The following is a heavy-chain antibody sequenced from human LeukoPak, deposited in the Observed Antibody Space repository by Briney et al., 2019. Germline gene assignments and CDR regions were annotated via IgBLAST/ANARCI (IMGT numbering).Heavy chain of an antibody. CDR3: ARESTVTTPYFDY. J-gene: IGHJ4*02. CDR1: GFTVSSSY. V-gene: IGHV3-53*01. Sequence: GGSLRLSCAASGFTVSSSYMSWVRQAPGKGLEWVSVIYSGGSTYYADSVQGRFTISRDNSKNTLCLQMNSLRAEDTAVYYCARESTVTTPYFDYWGQGTLVTVAS. CDR2: IYSGGST. D-gene: IGHD4-17*01.